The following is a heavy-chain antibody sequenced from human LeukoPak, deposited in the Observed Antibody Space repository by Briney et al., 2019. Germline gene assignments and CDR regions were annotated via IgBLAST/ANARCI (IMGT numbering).Heavy chain of an antibody. Sequence: GGSLRLSCAASGFTFSSYGMHWVRQAPGKGLEWVAVIRYDGSNKYYADSVKGRFTISRDNSKNTLYLQMNSLRAEDTAVYYCARGQVIQYYFDYWGQGTLVTVSS. J-gene: IGHJ4*02. CDR3: ARGQVIQYYFDY. V-gene: IGHV3-33*01. D-gene: IGHD2/OR15-2a*01. CDR1: GFTFSSYG. CDR2: IRYDGSNK.